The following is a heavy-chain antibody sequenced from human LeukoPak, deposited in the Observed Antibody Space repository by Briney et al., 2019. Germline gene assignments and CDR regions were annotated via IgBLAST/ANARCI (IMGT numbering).Heavy chain of an antibody. Sequence: PSETLSLTCTVSGGSISIYYWSWIRQPAGKGLEWIGRIYTSGSTNYNPSLKSRVTMSVDTSKNQFSLKLSSVTAADTAVYYCASSYSSSWDSFDYWGQGTLVTVSS. V-gene: IGHV4-4*07. D-gene: IGHD6-13*01. J-gene: IGHJ4*02. CDR3: ASSYSSSWDSFDY. CDR1: GGSISIYY. CDR2: IYTSGST.